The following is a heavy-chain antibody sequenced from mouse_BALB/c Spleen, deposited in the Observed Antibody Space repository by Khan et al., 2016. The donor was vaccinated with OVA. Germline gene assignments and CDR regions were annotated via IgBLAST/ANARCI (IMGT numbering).Heavy chain of an antibody. CDR3: AIRYYFDY. V-gene: IGHV1S137*01. CDR2: ISTDSVNT. CDR1: GYTFTDYS. J-gene: IGHJ2*01. Sequence: QVQLQQSGPELVMPVVSVKISCKGSGYTFTDYSMHWVKQSHAKSLEWIGVISTDSVNTNYNQKFKGKATLTVDKSSSTAYMELARMTSEDSAIYYCAIRYYFDYWGQGTTLTVSS.